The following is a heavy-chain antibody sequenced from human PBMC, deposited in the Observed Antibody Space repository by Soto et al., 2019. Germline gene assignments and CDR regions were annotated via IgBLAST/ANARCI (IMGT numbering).Heavy chain of an antibody. CDR2: IIPIFGTA. V-gene: IGHV1-69*13. Sequence: SVKVSCKASGGTFSSYAISWVRQAPGQGLEWMGGIIPIFGTANYAQKFQGRVTITADESTSTAYMELSSLRSEDTAVYYCAREPGIAAAGTSYGMDVWGQGTTVTVSS. CDR1: GGTFSSYA. D-gene: IGHD6-13*01. CDR3: AREPGIAAAGTSYGMDV. J-gene: IGHJ6*02.